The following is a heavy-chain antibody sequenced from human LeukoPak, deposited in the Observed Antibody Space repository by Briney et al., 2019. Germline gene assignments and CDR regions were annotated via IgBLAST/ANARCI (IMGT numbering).Heavy chain of an antibody. Sequence: GASVKVSCKASGYTFTSYGISWVRQAPGQGLEWMGWISGYNGKTNYAQKLQGRVTMTSDTSTSTAYMELRSLRSDDTAVYYCARGRVTAIFDYWGQGTLVTVSS. CDR1: GYTFTSYG. CDR2: ISGYNGKT. D-gene: IGHD2-21*02. J-gene: IGHJ4*02. V-gene: IGHV1-18*01. CDR3: ARGRVTAIFDY.